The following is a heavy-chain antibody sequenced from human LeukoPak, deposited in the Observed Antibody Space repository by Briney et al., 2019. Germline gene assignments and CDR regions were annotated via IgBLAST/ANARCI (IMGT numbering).Heavy chain of an antibody. V-gene: IGHV4-39*07. CDR2: IYYSGST. CDR3: ASLSIAAAANWFDP. J-gene: IGHJ5*02. D-gene: IGHD6-13*01. CDR1: GGSISSSSYY. Sequence: SETLSLTCTVSGGSISSSSYYWGWIRQPPGKGLEWIGSIYYSGSTCYNPSLKSRVTISVDTSKNQFSLKLSSVTAADTAVYYCASLSIAAAANWFDPWGQGTLVSVSS.